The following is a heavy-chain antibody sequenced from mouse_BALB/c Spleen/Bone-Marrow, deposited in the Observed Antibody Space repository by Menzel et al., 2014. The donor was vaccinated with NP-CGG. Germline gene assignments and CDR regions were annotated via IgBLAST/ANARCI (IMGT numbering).Heavy chain of an antibody. V-gene: IGHV1-69*02. CDR1: GYTFTSYW. CDR3: ARWLLRYYAMDD. D-gene: IGHD2-3*01. CDR2: IDPSDSYT. Sequence: QVQLQQSGAELVKPGASVKLSCKASGYTFTSYWMHWGKQRPGQGLEWIGEIDPSDSYTNYNRKFKGKATLTVDKSSSTAYMQLSSLTSEDSAVYFCARWLLRYYAMDDWGQGTSVTVSS. J-gene: IGHJ4*01.